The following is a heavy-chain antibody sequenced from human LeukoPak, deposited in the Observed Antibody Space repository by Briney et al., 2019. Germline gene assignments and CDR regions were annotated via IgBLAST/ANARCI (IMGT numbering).Heavy chain of an antibody. CDR1: EFTVISNY. V-gene: IGHV3-53*01. Sequence: GGSLGFSCAASEFTVISNYMSWVRQAPGKGLEWVSIIYTGGTTSYADSVKGRFTVPRDDFKNTLSLQMNSLRAEDTAVYYCARGSLSGRAFDLWGQGTMVTVSS. CDR2: IYTGGTT. J-gene: IGHJ3*01. CDR3: ARGSLSGRAFDL.